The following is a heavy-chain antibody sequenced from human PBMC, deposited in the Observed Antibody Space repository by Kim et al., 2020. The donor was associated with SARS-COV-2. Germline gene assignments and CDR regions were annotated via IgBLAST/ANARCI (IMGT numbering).Heavy chain of an antibody. J-gene: IGHJ5*02. V-gene: IGHV7-4-1*02. CDR1: GYTFTRYA. CDR2: INTNTGNP. CDR3: PRDGSGSYRPKWFDP. Sequence: ASVKVSCMASGYTFTRYARNWVRQAPGQGLEWMGWINTNTGNPTYARGFTGRFVFSLDTSVSTAYLQISSLKAEDTAVYYCPRDGSGSYRPKWFDPWGQG. D-gene: IGHD3-10*01.